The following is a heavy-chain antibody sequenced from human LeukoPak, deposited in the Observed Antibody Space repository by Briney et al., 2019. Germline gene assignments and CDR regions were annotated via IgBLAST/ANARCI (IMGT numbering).Heavy chain of an antibody. CDR2: IIPIFGTA. CDR1: GGTFSSYA. D-gene: IGHD5-24*01. CDR3: ARDLGVEMAAYWYYFDY. Sequence: SVKVSCKASGGTFSSYAISWVRQAPGQGLEWMGGIIPIFGTANYAQKFQGRVTITADESTSTAYMELSSLRSEDTAVYYCARDLGVEMAAYWYYFDYWGQGTLVTVSS. V-gene: IGHV1-69*13. J-gene: IGHJ4*02.